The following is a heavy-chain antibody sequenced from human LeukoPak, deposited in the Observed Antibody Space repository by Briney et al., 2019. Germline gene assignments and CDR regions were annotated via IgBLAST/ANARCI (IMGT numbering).Heavy chain of an antibody. CDR1: GFTFSSYG. Sequence: PGGSLRLSCAASGFTFSSYGMHWVRQAPGKGLEWVAVISYDGSNKYYADSVKGRFTISRDNSKNTLYPRMNSLRAEDTAVYYCAKEGLYYYDSSGYTEGYFDYWGQGTLVTVSS. CDR3: AKEGLYYYDSSGYTEGYFDY. D-gene: IGHD3-22*01. J-gene: IGHJ4*02. CDR2: ISYDGSNK. V-gene: IGHV3-30*18.